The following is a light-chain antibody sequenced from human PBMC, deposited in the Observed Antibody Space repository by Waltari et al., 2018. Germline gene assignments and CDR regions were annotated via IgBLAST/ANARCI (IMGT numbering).Light chain of an antibody. CDR1: NYNIGNNF. CDR3: ASWDGSLGGVI. Sequence: QSVLSQPPSASGTPGQRVTISCSGSNYNIGNNFVYWYHQLPGTAPKLLIYRNNQRPSGVPDRFSGSKSGTSASLAISGLRFEDEADYYCASWDGSLGGVIFGGGTKLTVL. V-gene: IGLV1-47*01. J-gene: IGLJ2*01. CDR2: RNN.